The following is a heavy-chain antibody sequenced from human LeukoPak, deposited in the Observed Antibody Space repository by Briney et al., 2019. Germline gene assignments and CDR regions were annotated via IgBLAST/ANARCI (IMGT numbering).Heavy chain of an antibody. V-gene: IGHV4-61*01. CDR1: GGSVSSGSYY. CDR2: IYYSGST. D-gene: IGHD2-2*01. J-gene: IGHJ3*02. CDR3: ARLPASGDPDAFDI. Sequence: PSETLSLTCTVSGGSVSSGSYYWSWVRQPPGKGLEWIGYIYYSGSTNYNPSLKSRVTISVDTSKNQFSLKLSSVTVADTAVYYCARLPASGDPDAFDIWGQGTMVTVSS.